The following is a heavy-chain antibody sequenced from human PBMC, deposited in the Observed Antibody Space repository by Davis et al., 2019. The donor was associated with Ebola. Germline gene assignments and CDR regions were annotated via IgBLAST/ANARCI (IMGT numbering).Heavy chain of an antibody. CDR3: AKDNEVPGRGWFDP. J-gene: IGHJ5*02. Sequence: GESLKISCAASGSFSDYSMNWVRQAPGKGLEWISWISASGNTIYYADAVRGRFTISRDNAKNSLWLQMNSLRVEDTAVYYCAKDNEVPGRGWFDPWGQGTLVTVSS. V-gene: IGHV3-11*01. CDR2: ISASGNTI. D-gene: IGHD2-2*01. CDR1: GSFSDYS.